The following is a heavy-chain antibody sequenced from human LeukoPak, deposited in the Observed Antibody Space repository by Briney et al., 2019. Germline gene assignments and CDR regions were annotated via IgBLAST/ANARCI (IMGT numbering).Heavy chain of an antibody. Sequence: PGGSLGLSCAASGFTFSSYAMSWVRQAPGKGLEWVSAISGSGGSTYYADSVKGRFTISRDNSKNTLYLQMNSLRAEDTAVYYCATPGERDGYNWNALDIWGQGTMVTVSS. CDR3: ATPGERDGYNWNALDI. J-gene: IGHJ3*02. D-gene: IGHD5-24*01. CDR2: ISGSGGST. CDR1: GFTFSSYA. V-gene: IGHV3-23*01.